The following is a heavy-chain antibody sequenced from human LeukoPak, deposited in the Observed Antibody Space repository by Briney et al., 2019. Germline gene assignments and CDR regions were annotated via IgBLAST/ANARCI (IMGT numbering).Heavy chain of an antibody. V-gene: IGHV3-7*01. J-gene: IGHJ3*02. D-gene: IGHD3-16*01. Sequence: GGSLRLACAASGFALSNYWMTWIRQAPGKGLEWVAFINGDGSAKKYVDSVKGRFTISRDNAKNSLFLQMNSLRAEDTAVYYCVRDGGWIQNDMWGKGTMVRLSS. CDR2: INGDGSAK. CDR3: VRDGGWIQNDM. CDR1: GFALSNYW.